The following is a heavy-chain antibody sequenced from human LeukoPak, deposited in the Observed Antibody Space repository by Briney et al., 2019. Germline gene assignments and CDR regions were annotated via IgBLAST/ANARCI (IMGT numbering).Heavy chain of an antibody. Sequence: PSETLSLTCAVYGGSFSGYYWSWIRQPPGKGLEWIGEINHSGSTNYNPSLKSRVTILVDTSKNQFSLKLSSVTAADTAVYYCASLGGRASYYFDYWGQGTLVTVSS. V-gene: IGHV4-34*01. J-gene: IGHJ4*02. CDR3: ASLGGRASYYFDY. CDR2: INHSGST. CDR1: GGSFSGYY. D-gene: IGHD3-16*01.